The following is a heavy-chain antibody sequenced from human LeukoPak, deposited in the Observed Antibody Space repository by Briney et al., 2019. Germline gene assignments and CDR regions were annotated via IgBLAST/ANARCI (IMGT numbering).Heavy chain of an antibody. V-gene: IGHV3-48*03. Sequence: GGSLRLSCAASGFTFSSYEMNWVRQTPGKGLEWVSYISSSGSTIYYADSVKGRFTISRDNAKNSLYLQMNSLRAEGTAVYYCAELGITMIGGVWGKGTTVTISS. CDR2: ISSSGSTI. CDR3: AELGITMIGGV. D-gene: IGHD3-10*02. J-gene: IGHJ6*04. CDR1: GFTFSSYE.